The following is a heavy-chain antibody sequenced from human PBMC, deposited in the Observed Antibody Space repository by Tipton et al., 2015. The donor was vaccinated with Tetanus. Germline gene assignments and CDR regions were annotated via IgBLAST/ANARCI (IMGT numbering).Heavy chain of an antibody. V-gene: IGHV4-59*01. J-gene: IGHJ5*02. Sequence: TLSLTCTVSGGSISSYYWTWIRQPPGRGLEWIGYVHYSGSTNYSPSLKSRVTMSVDKSKNQFSLKLTSATAADTAVYYCTRDPYYGGYGWFDPWGQGTLVSVSS. CDR2: VHYSGST. D-gene: IGHD2-21*01. CDR3: TRDPYYGGYGWFDP. CDR1: GGSISSYY.